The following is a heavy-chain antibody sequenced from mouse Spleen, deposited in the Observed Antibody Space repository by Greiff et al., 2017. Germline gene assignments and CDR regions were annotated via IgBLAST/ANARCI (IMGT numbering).Heavy chain of an antibody. Sequence: EVKLMESGGGLVKPGGSLKLSCAASGFTFSSYALSWVRQTPEKRLEWVANISSGGSYTYYPESVKGRFTISRDNAKNTLYLQMSSLRSEDTAMYYCERRNRADYFDYWGQGTTLTVSP. D-gene: IGHD3-1*01. CDR2: ISSGGSYT. V-gene: IGHV5-9-1*01. CDR1: GFTFSSYA. J-gene: IGHJ2*01. CDR3: ERRNRADYFDY.